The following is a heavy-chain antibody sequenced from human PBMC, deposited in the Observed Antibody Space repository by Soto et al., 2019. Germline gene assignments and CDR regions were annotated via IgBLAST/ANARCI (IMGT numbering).Heavy chain of an antibody. CDR3: ATQEVGGSYVYTFDP. CDR1: GGSISSSSYY. J-gene: IGHJ5*02. V-gene: IGHV4-39*02. D-gene: IGHD1-26*01. CDR2: IYYSGST. Sequence: QLQLQESGPGLVKPSETLSLTCTVSGGSISSSSYYWGWIRQPPGKGLEWIGSIYYSGSTYYNPSLKSRVTISVDTSKNHFSLKLSSVTAADTAVYYCATQEVGGSYVYTFDPWGQGTLVTVYS.